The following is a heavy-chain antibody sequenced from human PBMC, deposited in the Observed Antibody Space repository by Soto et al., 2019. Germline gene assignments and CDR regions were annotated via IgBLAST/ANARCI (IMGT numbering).Heavy chain of an antibody. D-gene: IGHD4-17*01. J-gene: IGHJ3*02. Sequence: DVQLVESGGDLVQPGGSLRLSCAAYGFTFGNYWMAWVRQAPGKGLEWVANIRGDGSREYYLDSVRGRFSVSRDNAQESLYLQMTGLRVEDTAVYYCARDVNYGDGTAYYDVFDIWGQGTVVTVSS. V-gene: IGHV3-7*05. CDR1: GFTFGNYW. CDR3: ARDVNYGDGTAYYDVFDI. CDR2: IRGDGSRE.